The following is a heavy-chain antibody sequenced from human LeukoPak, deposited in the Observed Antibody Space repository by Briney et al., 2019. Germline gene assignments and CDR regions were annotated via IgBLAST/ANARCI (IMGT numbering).Heavy chain of an antibody. Sequence: ASVKVSCKPSGYTFTSYGISWVRQAPGQGLEWMGWISAYNGNTNYAQTLQGRVTMTTDTSTSTAYMELRSLRSDDTAVYYCARESSSTSWDYWGQGTLVTVSS. CDR3: ARESSSTSWDY. D-gene: IGHD2-2*01. V-gene: IGHV1-18*01. CDR1: GYTFTSYG. CDR2: ISAYNGNT. J-gene: IGHJ4*02.